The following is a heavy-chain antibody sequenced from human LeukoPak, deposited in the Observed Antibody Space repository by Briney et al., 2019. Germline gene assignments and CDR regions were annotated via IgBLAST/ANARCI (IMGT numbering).Heavy chain of an antibody. J-gene: IGHJ4*02. V-gene: IGHV3-23*01. Sequence: GSLRLSCAASGFTFSSYAMSWVRQAPEKGLEWVSTISGSGGSTYYTDSVKGQFTISRDNSKNTLYLQMNSLRAEDTAVYYCAKSGIGGLRGGYFDYWGQGTLVTVSS. CDR2: ISGSGGST. CDR1: GFTFSSYA. CDR3: AKSGIGGLRGGYFDY. D-gene: IGHD4-17*01.